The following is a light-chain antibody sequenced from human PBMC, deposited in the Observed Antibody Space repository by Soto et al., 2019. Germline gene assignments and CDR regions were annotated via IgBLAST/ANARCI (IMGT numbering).Light chain of an antibody. J-gene: IGLJ1*01. CDR1: NSDVGAYKY. CDR3: CSYADTFYV. CDR2: DVS. V-gene: IGLV2-11*01. Sequence: QSALTQPRSVSGSPGQSVTISCTGSNSDVGAYKYVSWYQHYPGKVPKVMIYDVSERSSGVPDRFSGSKSGNTASLTISGLQAEDEADYYCCSYADTFYVFGTGTKVTVL.